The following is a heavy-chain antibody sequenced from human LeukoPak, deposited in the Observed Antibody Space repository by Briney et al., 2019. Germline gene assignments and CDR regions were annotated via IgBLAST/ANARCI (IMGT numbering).Heavy chain of an antibody. Sequence: PSETLSLTCTVSGGSIGSHYWTWIRQTPGKGLEWIGYVYDIGSTKYNSSLKSRVTISVDTSKNQFSLRLSSVTAADTAVYYCARGRFDYYDSSGYYRPREYYSYYYMDVWGKGTTVTISS. J-gene: IGHJ6*03. V-gene: IGHV4-59*11. CDR1: GGSIGSHY. CDR2: VYDIGST. CDR3: ARGRFDYYDSSGYYRPREYYSYYYMDV. D-gene: IGHD3-22*01.